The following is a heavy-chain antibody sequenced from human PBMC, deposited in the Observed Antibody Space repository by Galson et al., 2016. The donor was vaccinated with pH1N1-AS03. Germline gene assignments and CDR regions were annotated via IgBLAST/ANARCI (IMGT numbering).Heavy chain of an antibody. J-gene: IGHJ3*02. Sequence: SLRLSCAASGFIFTHYSMHWVRQAPGKGLEWVAVMSYEGTTTYYADSVKGRFTISRDNSKNTLYLQMNSLRTEDTALYHCAREEGGFGSNWLQTDAFDIWGQGTMVTVSS. V-gene: IGHV3-30-3*01. CDR3: AREEGGFGSNWLQTDAFDI. CDR2: MSYEGTTT. D-gene: IGHD6-13*01. CDR1: GFIFTHYS.